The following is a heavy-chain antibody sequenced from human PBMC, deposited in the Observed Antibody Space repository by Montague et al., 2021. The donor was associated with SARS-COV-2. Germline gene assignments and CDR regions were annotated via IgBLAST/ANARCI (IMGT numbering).Heavy chain of an antibody. J-gene: IGHJ4*01. CDR3: ARDQSGYSYGYAPYFDY. D-gene: IGHD5-18*01. V-gene: IGHV3-21*01. Sequence: SLRLSCAASGFTFSSYSMNWVRQAPGKGLEWVSSISSSSSYIYYADSVKGRFTISRDNAKNSLYLQMNSLRAEDTAVYYCARDQSGYSYGYAPYFDYWGHGTLVTVSS. CDR1: GFTFSSYS. CDR2: ISSSSSYI.